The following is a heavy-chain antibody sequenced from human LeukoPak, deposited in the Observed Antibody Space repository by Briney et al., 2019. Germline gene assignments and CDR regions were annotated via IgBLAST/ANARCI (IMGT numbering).Heavy chain of an antibody. CDR1: GGSISSYY. CDR3: ARHYGGYVSYGLDV. V-gene: IGHV4-59*01. D-gene: IGHD5-12*01. Sequence: SETLSLTCTVSGGSISSYYWSWIRQAPGKGLEWIGYIYDSGTTNYNPSLKSRVTISVDTSKNQFSLKLSAATAADTAVYYCARHYGGYVSYGLDVWGQGTAVTVSS. J-gene: IGHJ6*02. CDR2: IYDSGTT.